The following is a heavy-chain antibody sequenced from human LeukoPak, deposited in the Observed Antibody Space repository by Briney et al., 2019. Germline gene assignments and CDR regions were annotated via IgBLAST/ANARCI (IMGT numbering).Heavy chain of an antibody. V-gene: IGHV4-34*01. CDR2: INHSGST. J-gene: IGHJ3*01. D-gene: IGHD6-19*01. CDR1: GGSFSGCY. CDR3: ARGRVAVPV. Sequence: SETLSLTCAVYGGSFSGCYWSWIRQPPGKGLEWIGEINHSGSTNYNPSLKSRVTISVDTSKNQFSLKLSSVTAADTAVYYCARGRVAVPVWGQGTMVTVSS.